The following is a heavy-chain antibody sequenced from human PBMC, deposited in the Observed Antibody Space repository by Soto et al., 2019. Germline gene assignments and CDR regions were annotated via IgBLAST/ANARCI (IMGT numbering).Heavy chain of an antibody. J-gene: IGHJ6*02. Sequence: SETLSLTCTVSGGSISSYYWSWIRQPPGKGLEWIGYIYYSGSTNYNPSLKSRVTISVDTSKNQFSLKLSSVTAADTAVYYCAREATTVVTKDYYYGMDVWGQGTTVTVSS. V-gene: IGHV4-59*01. CDR1: GGSISSYY. CDR2: IYYSGST. D-gene: IGHD4-17*01. CDR3: AREATTVVTKDYYYGMDV.